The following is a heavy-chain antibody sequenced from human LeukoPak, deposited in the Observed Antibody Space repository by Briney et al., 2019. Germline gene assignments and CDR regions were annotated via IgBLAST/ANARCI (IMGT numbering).Heavy chain of an antibody. CDR3: ARDCGGGNANFDY. CDR2: IYNSGST. V-gene: IGHV4-59*01. CDR1: GGSISSDY. Sequence: PSETLSLTCTVSGGSISSDYWSWIRQPPGKGLEWIGYIYNSGSTNYNPSLKSRVTISVDTSKNQFSLKLTSVTAADTAVYYCARDCGGGNANFDYWGQGTLVTVSS. J-gene: IGHJ4*02. D-gene: IGHD4-23*01.